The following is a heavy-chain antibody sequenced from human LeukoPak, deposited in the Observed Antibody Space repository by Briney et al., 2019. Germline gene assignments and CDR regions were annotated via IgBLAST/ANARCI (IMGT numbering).Heavy chain of an antibody. CDR2: INPNSGGT. V-gene: IGHV1-2*02. J-gene: IGHJ4*02. D-gene: IGHD6-19*01. Sequence: ASVKVSCKATGYTFTCYYMHWVRQAPGQGLEWMGWINPNSGGTNYAQKFQGRVTMTRDTSISTAYMELSRLRSDDTAVYYCACLQWLVHDRYYDYWGQGTLVTVSS. CDR3: ACLQWLVHDRYYDY. CDR1: GYTFTCYY.